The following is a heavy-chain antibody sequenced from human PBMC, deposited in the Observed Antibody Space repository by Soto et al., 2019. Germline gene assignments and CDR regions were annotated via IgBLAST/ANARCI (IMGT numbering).Heavy chain of an antibody. CDR2: IWYDGSNK. V-gene: IGHV3-33*01. CDR1: GFTFSTYA. J-gene: IGHJ6*02. CDR3: QRDRDVRSYYRYGMDV. D-gene: IGHD3-10*01. Sequence: QVQLVESGGGVVQPGRSLRLSCAASGFTFSTYAMHWVRQAPGKGLEWVALIWYDGSNKYYADSVKGRFTISRDNCNNKIYTQINSLIVDDIAAYYCQRDRDVRSYYRYGMDVWVLGTTVSVSS.